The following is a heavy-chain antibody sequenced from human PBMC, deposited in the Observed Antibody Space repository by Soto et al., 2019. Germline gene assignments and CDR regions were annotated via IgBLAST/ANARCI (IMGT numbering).Heavy chain of an antibody. Sequence: QVQLVESGGGVVQPGRSLRLSCAASGFTFSSYAMHWVRQAPGKGLEGVAVISYDGSNKYYADSVKGRFTISRDNSKNTLYLQMNSLRAEDTAVYYCARDRVTMVRGVTLFGYYGMDVWGQGTTVTVSS. D-gene: IGHD3-10*01. CDR2: ISYDGSNK. CDR1: GFTFSSYA. V-gene: IGHV3-30-3*01. CDR3: ARDRVTMVRGVTLFGYYGMDV. J-gene: IGHJ6*02.